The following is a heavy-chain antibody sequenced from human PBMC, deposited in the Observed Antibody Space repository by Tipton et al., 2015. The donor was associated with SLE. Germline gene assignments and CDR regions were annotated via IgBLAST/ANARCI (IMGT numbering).Heavy chain of an antibody. CDR3: ARGFQC. CDR1: GYSISSGYY. D-gene: IGHD6-19*01. CDR2: IYTSGST. V-gene: IGHV4-38-2*01. Sequence: TLSLTCAVSGYSISSGYYWGWIRQHPGKGLEWIGYIYTSGSTNYNPSPKSRVTISVDTSKNQFSLKLSSVTAADTAVYYCARGFQCWGQGTLVTVSS. J-gene: IGHJ4*02.